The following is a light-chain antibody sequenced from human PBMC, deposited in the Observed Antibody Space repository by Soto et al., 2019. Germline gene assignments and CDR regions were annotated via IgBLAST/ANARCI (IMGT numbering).Light chain of an antibody. J-gene: IGKJ1*01. V-gene: IGKV1-5*01. CDR1: QSLSRW. CDR3: QQYDSYPWT. Sequence: DIQMTQSPSTLSASVGDRVTITCRASQSLSRWLAWYQQKPGKAPKLLIYDASSLGSGVPSRFSGSASGTEFTLSIPPLQPDDFATYYCQQYDSYPWTFGQGTKVDIK. CDR2: DAS.